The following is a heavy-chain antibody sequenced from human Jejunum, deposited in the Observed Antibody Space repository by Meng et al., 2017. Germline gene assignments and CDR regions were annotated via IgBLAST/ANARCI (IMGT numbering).Heavy chain of an antibody. CDR1: GYPFSSYV. D-gene: IGHD2-15*01. V-gene: IGHV1-3*01. CDR2: INAADGST. Sequence: QIQLAQSGAEVKKPGASVKVSSKASGYPFSSYVIHWGRQAPGERPEWMAWINAADGSTKYSQKFQDRVTISRDTSANIAHMELNSLRSEDTGVYYCARAASSSTWYDSWGQGTLVTVSS. CDR3: ARAASSSTWYDS. J-gene: IGHJ5*01.